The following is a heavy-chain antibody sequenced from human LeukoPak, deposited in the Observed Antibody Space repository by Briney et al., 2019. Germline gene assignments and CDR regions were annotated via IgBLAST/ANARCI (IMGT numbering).Heavy chain of an antibody. V-gene: IGHV3-23*01. CDR2: ISGSGGST. Sequence: GGSLRLSCAASGFTFSSYAMSWVRQAPGKGLEWVSAISGSGGSTYYADSVKGRFTISRDNSKNTLYLQMNSLRAEDTAVYYCAKKGLLRLSRGLYYFDYWGQGTLVTVSS. CDR1: GFTFSSYA. J-gene: IGHJ4*02. D-gene: IGHD2/OR15-2a*01. CDR3: AKKGLLRLSRGLYYFDY.